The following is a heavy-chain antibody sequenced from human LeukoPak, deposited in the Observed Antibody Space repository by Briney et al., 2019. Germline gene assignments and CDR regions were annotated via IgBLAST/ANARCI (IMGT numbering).Heavy chain of an antibody. D-gene: IGHD1-26*01. V-gene: IGHV3-21*01. CDR2: ISSSSSYI. CDR1: GFTFSSYS. J-gene: IGHJ4*02. CDR3: ARDLKFLGHFDY. Sequence: PGGSLRLSCAASGFTFSSYSMNWVRQAPGKGLEWVSSISSSSSYIYYADSVKGRFTISRDNAKNSLYLQMNSLRAEDTAVYYCARDLKFLGHFDYWGQGTLVTVSS.